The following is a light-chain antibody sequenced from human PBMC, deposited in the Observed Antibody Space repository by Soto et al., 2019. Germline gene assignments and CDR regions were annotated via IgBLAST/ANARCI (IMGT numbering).Light chain of an antibody. J-gene: IGLJ1*01. V-gene: IGLV1-44*01. CDR2: SNN. CDR1: SSNIGRRF. CDR3: QSYDISLHNYV. Sequence: QSVLTQPPSASATPGQRVTISCSGSSSNIGRRFVYWYQHLPGTAPKLLIYSNNQRPSGVPDRFSGSKSGTSASLAITRLQAEDEADYYCQSYDISLHNYVFGTGTKVTVL.